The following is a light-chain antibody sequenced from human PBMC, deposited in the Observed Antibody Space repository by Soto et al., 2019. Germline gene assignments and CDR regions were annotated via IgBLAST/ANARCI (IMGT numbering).Light chain of an antibody. Sequence: EIVLTQSPATLALSPGDRATLSCRASQSVGSYLGWYQQRPGQAPRLLIYDASNRAPGIPARFSGSGSGTDFTLTISILEPEDFAVYYCQQRSDWPSTFGGGTKVEIK. CDR2: DAS. CDR3: QQRSDWPST. J-gene: IGKJ4*01. CDR1: QSVGSY. V-gene: IGKV3-11*01.